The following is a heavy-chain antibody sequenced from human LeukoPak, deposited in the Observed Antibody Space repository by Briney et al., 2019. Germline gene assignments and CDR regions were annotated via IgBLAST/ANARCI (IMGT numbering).Heavy chain of an antibody. Sequence: GGSLRLSCAASGFTFDDHSMHWVRQAPGKGLEWVSIISWDDNTEYYADSVKGRFTISRDNSKTSLYLQMNSLRSEDTAVYYCGKGSRRCTGCEGFDILGQGTMVTVSS. CDR1: GFTFDDHS. CDR3: GKGSRRCTGCEGFDI. V-gene: IGHV3-43*01. J-gene: IGHJ3*02. D-gene: IGHD1-14*01. CDR2: ISWDDNTE.